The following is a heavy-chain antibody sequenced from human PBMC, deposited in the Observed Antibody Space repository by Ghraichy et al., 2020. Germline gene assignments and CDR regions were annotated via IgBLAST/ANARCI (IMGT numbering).Heavy chain of an antibody. Sequence: SETLSLTCNVSGGSIKSYYWSWIRQPPGKGLEWIGYIYYSGSTNSNPSLKSRVTISIDTSKNQFSLKLSSVTAADTAVYYCARQNYYDYNMDVWGQGTTVTVSS. CDR1: GGSIKSYY. V-gene: IGHV4-59*01. CDR2: IYYSGST. CDR3: ARQNYYDYNMDV. J-gene: IGHJ6*02.